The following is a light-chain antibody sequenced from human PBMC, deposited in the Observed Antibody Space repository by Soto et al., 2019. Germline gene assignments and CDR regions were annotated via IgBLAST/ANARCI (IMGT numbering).Light chain of an antibody. CDR3: GSYAGSNPLVF. V-gene: IGLV2-11*01. J-gene: IGLJ2*01. CDR2: DVN. Sequence: QSALTQPGSVSGSPGQSVTISCTGSSSDVGAYIYVSWYQQHPGKPPQLMIYDVNKRPSGVPDRFSGSKSGNTASLTISGLQAEDEANYYCGSYAGSNPLVFFGTGTKLTVL. CDR1: SSDVGAYIY.